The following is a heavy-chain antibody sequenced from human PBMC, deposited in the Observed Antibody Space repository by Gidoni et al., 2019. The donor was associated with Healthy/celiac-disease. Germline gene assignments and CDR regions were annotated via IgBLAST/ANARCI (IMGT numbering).Heavy chain of an antibody. V-gene: IGHV3-64*01. CDR2: ISSNGGST. Sequence: AISSNGGSTYYANSVKGSFTISRDNSKNTLYLQMGSLRAEDMAVYYCARDSPLAAGTLDYWGQGTLVTVSS. J-gene: IGHJ4*02. CDR3: ARDSPLAAGTLDY. D-gene: IGHD6-13*01.